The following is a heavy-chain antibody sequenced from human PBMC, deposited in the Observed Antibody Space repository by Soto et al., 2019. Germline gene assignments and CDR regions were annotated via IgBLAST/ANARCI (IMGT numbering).Heavy chain of an antibody. CDR1: GFSVSTHV. V-gene: IGHV3-33*01. CDR3: ARVPRYDTWYFDY. D-gene: IGHD3-22*01. CDR2: LWYDGSRE. Sequence: QVQLVESGGGVVQPGRSLRLSCTASGFSVSTHVIHWVRQAPGKGLEWVAVLWYDGSREYYAESVKGRFTISRDNSKNTMYLQMNSLRAEDTAFFYCARVPRYDTWYFDYWGQGNLATVSS. J-gene: IGHJ4*02.